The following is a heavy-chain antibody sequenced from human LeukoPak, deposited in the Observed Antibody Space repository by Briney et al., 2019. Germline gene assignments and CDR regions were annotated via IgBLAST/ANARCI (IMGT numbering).Heavy chain of an antibody. CDR2: INPNSGGT. CDR3: ARGYWGSWYFDY. Sequence: SXXVSCKASGYTFTGYYMHWVGQAPGQGREWMGWINPNSGGTNYAQKFQGRVTMTRDTSISTAYMELSRLRSDDTAVYYCARGYWGSWYFDYWGQGTLVTVSS. D-gene: IGHD7-27*01. J-gene: IGHJ4*02. CDR1: GYTFTGYY. V-gene: IGHV1-2*02.